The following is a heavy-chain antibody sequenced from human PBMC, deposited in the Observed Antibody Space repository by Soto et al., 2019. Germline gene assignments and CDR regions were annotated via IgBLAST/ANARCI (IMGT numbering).Heavy chain of an antibody. D-gene: IGHD6-19*01. Sequence: SVKVSCKASGGTFSSYTISWVRQAPGQGLEWMGGIIPIFGTANYAQKFQGRVTITTDKSTSTAYMELSSLRSEDTAVYYCARVIAVAHAFDIWGQGTMVTVSS. CDR1: GGTFSSYT. CDR2: IIPIFGTA. V-gene: IGHV1-69*05. J-gene: IGHJ3*02. CDR3: ARVIAVAHAFDI.